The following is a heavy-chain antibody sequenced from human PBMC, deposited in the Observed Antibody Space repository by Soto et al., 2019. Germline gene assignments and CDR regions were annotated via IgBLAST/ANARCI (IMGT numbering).Heavy chain of an antibody. Sequence: SETLSLTCTVSGGSISSYYWSWIRQPPGKGLEWIGYIYYSGSTYYNPSLKSRFTISVDTSKNQFSLKLSSVTAADTAVYYCAREGSRPSCFDPWGQGTLVTVSS. CDR1: GGSISSYY. CDR3: AREGSRPSCFDP. J-gene: IGHJ5*02. V-gene: IGHV4-59*12. CDR2: IYYSGST. D-gene: IGHD2-15*01.